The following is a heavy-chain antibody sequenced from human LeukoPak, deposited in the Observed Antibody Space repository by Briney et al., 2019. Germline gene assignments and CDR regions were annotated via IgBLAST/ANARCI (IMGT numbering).Heavy chain of an antibody. D-gene: IGHD3-10*01. CDR1: AASISSYY. CDR3: ARGGYYGSGNDFRFDP. Sequence: SETLSLTCTVSAASISSYYWSWIRQPPGKGLECIGYIHYTGSTNYNPSPKSRVTISVDTSKSQFSLKLSSVTAADTAIYYCARGGYYGSGNDFRFDPWGQGTLVTVSS. J-gene: IGHJ5*02. V-gene: IGHV4-59*01. CDR2: IHYTGST.